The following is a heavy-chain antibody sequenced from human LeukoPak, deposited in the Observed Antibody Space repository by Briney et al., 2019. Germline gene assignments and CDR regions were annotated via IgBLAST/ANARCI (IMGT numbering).Heavy chain of an antibody. D-gene: IGHD3-10*01. CDR3: ARRGVYGSGAFYLDY. CDR1: GFTFSTYS. J-gene: IGHJ4*02. V-gene: IGHV3-21*01. Sequence: GGSLRLACAASGFTFSTYSMNWVRQTPGKGLEWVSSISSSSSYIYYADSVKGRFTISRDNAKNSLYLQMNSLRAEDTAVYYCARRGVYGSGAFYLDYWGQGTLVTVSS. CDR2: ISSSSSYI.